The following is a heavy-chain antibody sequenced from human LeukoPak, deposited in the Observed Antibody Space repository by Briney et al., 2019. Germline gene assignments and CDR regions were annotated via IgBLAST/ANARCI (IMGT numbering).Heavy chain of an antibody. V-gene: IGHV3-66*01. CDR3: AKVLSYSRDGYNSDAFDI. J-gene: IGHJ3*02. Sequence: PGGSLRLSCAASGFTVSSNYMSWVRQAPGKGLEWVSVIYSGISTYYADSVKGRFTISRDNSKNTLYLQMNSLRAEDTAVYYCAKVLSYSRDGYNSDAFDIWGQGTMVTVSS. CDR1: GFTVSSNY. D-gene: IGHD5-24*01. CDR2: IYSGIST.